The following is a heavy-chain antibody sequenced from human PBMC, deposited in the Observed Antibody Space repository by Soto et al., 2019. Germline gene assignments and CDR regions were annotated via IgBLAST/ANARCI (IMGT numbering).Heavy chain of an antibody. CDR2: TRNKANSYTT. D-gene: IGHD1-20*01. V-gene: IGHV3-72*01. J-gene: IGHJ3*02. CDR1: GFTFSDHY. Sequence: GGSLRLSCAASGFTFSDHYMDWVRQAPGKGLEWVGRTRNKANSYTTEYAASVKGRFTISRDDSKNSLYLQMNSLKTEDTAVYYCARDLITGTTGAFDIWGQGTMVTVSS. CDR3: ARDLITGTTGAFDI.